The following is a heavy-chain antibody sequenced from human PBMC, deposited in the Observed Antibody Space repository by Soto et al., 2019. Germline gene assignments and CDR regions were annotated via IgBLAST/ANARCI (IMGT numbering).Heavy chain of an antibody. CDR1: GGTFSNFI. V-gene: IGHV1-69*08. CDR3: ARGAYDPPYYYFYMDV. Sequence: QVQLVQSGAEVKKPGSSVRVSCKASGGTFSNFILTWVRQAPGQGLEWMGRIIPILGTITYAQKIQGRVTITADKSSSTAYMELGSLRSEDTAVYYCARGAYDPPYYYFYMDVWGKGTTVTVSS. CDR2: IIPILGTI. J-gene: IGHJ6*03. D-gene: IGHD5-12*01.